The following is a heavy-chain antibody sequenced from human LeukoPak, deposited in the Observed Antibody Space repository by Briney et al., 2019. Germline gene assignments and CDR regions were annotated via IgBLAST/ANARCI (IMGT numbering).Heavy chain of an antibody. J-gene: IGHJ5*01. Sequence: SETLSLTCTVSGDSISNYLWNWIRQPPGKGLEWIGYTYYNGNTNSNPSLRSRVSMSVDTPKNQFSLKLTSMTAADTAIYYCARRIVGTGWGRENWLDSWGQGTLVTVSS. CDR2: TYYNGNT. V-gene: IGHV4-59*08. CDR3: ARRIVGTGWGRENWLDS. CDR1: GDSISNYL. D-gene: IGHD3/OR15-3a*01.